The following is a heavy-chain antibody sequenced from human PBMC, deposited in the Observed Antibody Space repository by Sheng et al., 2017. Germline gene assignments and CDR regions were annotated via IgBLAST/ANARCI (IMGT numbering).Heavy chain of an antibody. CDR1: GGSFSGYY. CDR3: ARGITMVRGADPRTRARFDY. J-gene: IGHJ4*02. Sequence: QVQLQQWGAGLLKPSETLSLTCAVYGGSFSGYYWSWIRQPPGKGLEWIGEINHSGSTNYNPSLKSRVTISVDTSKNQFSLKLSSVTAADTAVYYCARGITMVRGADPRTRARFDYWGQGTLVTVSS. D-gene: IGHD3-10*01. CDR2: INHSGST. V-gene: IGHV4-34*01.